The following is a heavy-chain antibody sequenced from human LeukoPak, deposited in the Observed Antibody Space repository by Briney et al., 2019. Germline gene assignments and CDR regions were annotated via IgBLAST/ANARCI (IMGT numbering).Heavy chain of an antibody. Sequence: ASVKVSCKASGYTFTGYYMHWVRQATGQGLEWMGWMNPNSGNTGYAQKFQGRVTMTRNTSISTAYMELSSLRSEDTAVYYCARATSTPIDYWGQGTLVTVSS. CDR2: MNPNSGNT. J-gene: IGHJ4*02. CDR3: ARATSTPIDY. V-gene: IGHV1-8*02. CDR1: GYTFTGYY. D-gene: IGHD2-2*01.